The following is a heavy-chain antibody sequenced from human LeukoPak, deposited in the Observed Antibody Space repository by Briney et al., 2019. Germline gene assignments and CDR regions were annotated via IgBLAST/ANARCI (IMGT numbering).Heavy chain of an antibody. CDR2: MNPNSGDT. CDR3: ARGGFGSGSHFDY. D-gene: IGHD3-10*01. Sequence: ASVKVSCKASGDTFTSYDINWVRQATGQGLECIGWMNPNSGDTGYVQKFQGRVTMTRSTSISTAYMELTSLRSEDTAIYYCARGGFGSGSHFDYWGQGTLVTVSS. V-gene: IGHV1-8*01. CDR1: GDTFTSYD. J-gene: IGHJ4*02.